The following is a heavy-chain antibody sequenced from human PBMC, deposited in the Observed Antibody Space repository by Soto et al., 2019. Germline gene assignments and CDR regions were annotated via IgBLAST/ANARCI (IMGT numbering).Heavy chain of an antibody. CDR3: ATRKVPPAHPFDY. CDR2: ISHSGST. J-gene: IGHJ4*02. D-gene: IGHD2-2*01. Sequence: SETLSLTCAVSGVSISSSNWWGWVRQPPGKGLEWIAEISHSGSTNNSPSLQSRVTLSLDKSTNQFSLQLSSVTAADTAVYYCATRKVPPAHPFDYWGPGHHVTASS. V-gene: IGHV4-4*02. CDR1: GVSISSSNW.